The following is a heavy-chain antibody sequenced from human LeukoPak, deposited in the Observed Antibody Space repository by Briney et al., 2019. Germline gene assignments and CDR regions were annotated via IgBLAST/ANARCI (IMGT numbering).Heavy chain of an antibody. D-gene: IGHD2-2*01. J-gene: IGHJ4*02. CDR1: GFTFSSYG. V-gene: IGHV3-30*02. CDR2: IRYDGTNK. Sequence: GGSLRLSCAASGFTFSSYGMHWVRQAPGKGLEWVAFIRYDGTNKYYADSVKGRFTISRDNSKNTLYLQMNSLRAEDTAVYYCARDPATYCSSSSCYDAYFDYWGQGTLVTVSS. CDR3: ARDPATYCSSSSCYDAYFDY.